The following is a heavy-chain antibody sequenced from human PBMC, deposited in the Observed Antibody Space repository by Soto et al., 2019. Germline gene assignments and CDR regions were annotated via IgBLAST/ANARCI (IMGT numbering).Heavy chain of an antibody. J-gene: IGHJ6*03. Sequence: GGSLRLSCTASGFTFGDYAMSWFRQAPGKGLEWVGFIRSKAYGGTTEYAASVKGRFTISRDDSKSIAYLQMNSLKTEDTAVYYCTRDPFPVWSGYYHPGNYYYMDVWGKGTTVTVSS. D-gene: IGHD3-3*01. CDR2: IRSKAYGGTT. V-gene: IGHV3-49*03. CDR3: TRDPFPVWSGYYHPGNYYYMDV. CDR1: GFTFGDYA.